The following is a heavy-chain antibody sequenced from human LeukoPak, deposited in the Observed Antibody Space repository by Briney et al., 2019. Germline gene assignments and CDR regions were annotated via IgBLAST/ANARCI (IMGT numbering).Heavy chain of an antibody. CDR3: AARVNDYGDYSLEPALPLEYYYYMDV. CDR1: GYTFTSYG. D-gene: IGHD4-17*01. Sequence: GASVKVSCKASGYTFTSYGISWVRQAPGQGLEWMGWISAYNGNTNYAQKFQGRVTITADESTSTAYMELSSLRSEDTAVYYCAARVNDYGDYSLEPALPLEYYYYMDVWGKGTTVTISS. V-gene: IGHV1-18*01. J-gene: IGHJ6*03. CDR2: ISAYNGNT.